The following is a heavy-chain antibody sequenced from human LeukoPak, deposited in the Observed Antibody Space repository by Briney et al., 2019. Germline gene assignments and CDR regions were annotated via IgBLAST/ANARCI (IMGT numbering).Heavy chain of an antibody. CDR1: GFTFDDYG. D-gene: IGHD5-18*01. Sequence: GGSLRLSCAASGFTFDDYGMSWVRQAPGKGLEWVSGINWNGGSTGYADSVKGRFTISRDNAKNSLYLQMNSLRAEDTALYHCGRVHGYSYAPGDYWGQGTLVTVSS. J-gene: IGHJ4*02. V-gene: IGHV3-20*01. CDR2: INWNGGST. CDR3: GRVHGYSYAPGDY.